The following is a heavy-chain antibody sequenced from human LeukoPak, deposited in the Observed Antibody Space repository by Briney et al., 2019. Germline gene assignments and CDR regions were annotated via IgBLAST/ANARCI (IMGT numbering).Heavy chain of an antibody. CDR2: FDPEDGET. J-gene: IGHJ5*02. Sequence: ASVKVSCKVSGYTLTELSMHWVRQVPGKGLEWMGGFDPEDGETIYAQKFQGRVTMTEDTSTDTAYMELSSLRSEDTAVYYCATVTITFGGVIGNNWFDPWGQGTLVNVSS. CDR1: GYTLTELS. CDR3: ATVTITFGGVIGNNWFDP. D-gene: IGHD3-16*02. V-gene: IGHV1-24*01.